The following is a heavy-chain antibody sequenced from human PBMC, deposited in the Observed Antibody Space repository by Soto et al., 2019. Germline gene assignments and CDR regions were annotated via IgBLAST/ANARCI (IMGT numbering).Heavy chain of an antibody. J-gene: IGHJ4*02. V-gene: IGHV3-7*01. Sequence: GGSLRLSCAVSGFNVMSYWMSWVRQAPGKGLEWVASIKDDGSEIYYLQSVRGRFSISRDSAGNALHLTMDYLSAEDTGVYFCARDIGFDYVNWGQGTLVTVSS. D-gene: IGHD3-16*01. CDR2: IKDDGSEI. CDR1: GFNVMSYW. CDR3: ARDIGFDYVN.